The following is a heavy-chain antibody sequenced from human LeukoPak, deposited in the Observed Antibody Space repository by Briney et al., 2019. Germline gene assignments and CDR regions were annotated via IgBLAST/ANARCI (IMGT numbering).Heavy chain of an antibody. D-gene: IGHD6-13*01. CDR3: ACSATYGSSLYHAFDI. CDR2: IYYSGST. CDR1: GGSISSGGYY. J-gene: IGHJ3*02. V-gene: IGHV4-31*03. Sequence: SETLSLTCTVSGGSISSGGYYWSWIRQHPGKGLEWIGYIYYSGSTYYNPSLKSRVTISVDTSKNQFSLKLSSVSAADTAVYYCACSATYGSSLYHAFDIWGQGAMVTVSS.